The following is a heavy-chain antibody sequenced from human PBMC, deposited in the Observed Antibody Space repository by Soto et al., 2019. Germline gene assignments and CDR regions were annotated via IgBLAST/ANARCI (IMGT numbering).Heavy chain of an antibody. Sequence: PSETLSLTCTVSGGSISSGGYYWSWIRQHPGKGLEWIGYIYYSGSTYYNPSRQSRVTISVDTSKNQFSLKLSSVTAADTAVYYCARDYYYDSSGTYPRIDYYYYGMDVWRQGTTVTVSS. CDR3: ARDYYYDSSGTYPRIDYYYYGMDV. CDR2: IYYSGST. J-gene: IGHJ6*02. V-gene: IGHV4-31*03. D-gene: IGHD3-22*01. CDR1: GGSISSGGYY.